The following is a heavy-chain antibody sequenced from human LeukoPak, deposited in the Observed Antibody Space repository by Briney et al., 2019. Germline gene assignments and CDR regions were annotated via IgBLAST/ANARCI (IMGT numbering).Heavy chain of an antibody. J-gene: IGHJ3*02. Sequence: PGGSLRLSCAASGFTFSSYWMSWVRQAPGKGLGWVANIKKDGSEKYYVDSVKGRFTISRDNAKTSLYLQMNSLRAEDTAVYHCARGPYCSSTSCYSVGAFDIWGQGTMVTVSS. CDR3: ARGPYCSSTSCYSVGAFDI. CDR2: IKKDGSEK. V-gene: IGHV3-7*03. D-gene: IGHD2-2*02. CDR1: GFTFSSYW.